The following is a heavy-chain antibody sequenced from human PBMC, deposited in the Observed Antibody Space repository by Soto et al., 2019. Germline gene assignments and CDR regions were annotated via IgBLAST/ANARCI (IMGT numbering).Heavy chain of an antibody. Sequence: QVQLVQSGAEVKKPGASVKVSCKASGYTFTSYDINWVRQATGQGLEWMGWMNPNSGNTGYAQKFQGRVTMTRNTSIGTASMERGSFRSEATAVYSCAPRWEGYCSGGSCFRSGGQGTRVTVSS. D-gene: IGHD2-15*01. CDR1: GYTFTSYD. J-gene: IGHJ4*02. CDR2: MNPNSGNT. CDR3: APRWEGYCSGGSCFRS. V-gene: IGHV1-8*01.